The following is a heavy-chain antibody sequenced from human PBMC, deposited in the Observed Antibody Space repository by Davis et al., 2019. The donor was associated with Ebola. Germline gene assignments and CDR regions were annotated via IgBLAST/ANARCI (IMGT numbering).Heavy chain of an antibody. D-gene: IGHD5-18*01. CDR2: ISGSGGST. J-gene: IGHJ4*02. CDR1: GFTFSSYA. V-gene: IGHV3-23*01. Sequence: GESLKISCAASGFTFSSYAVSWVRQAPGKGLEWVSAISGSGGSTYYADSVKGRFTISRDNSKNTLYLQMNSLRAEDTAVYYCAKAVGYTYFDYWGQGTLVTVSS. CDR3: AKAVGYTYFDY.